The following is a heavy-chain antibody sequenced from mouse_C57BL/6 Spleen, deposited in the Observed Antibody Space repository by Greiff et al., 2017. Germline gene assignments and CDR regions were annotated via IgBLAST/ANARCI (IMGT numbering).Heavy chain of an antibody. Sequence: EVKLVESGAGLVKPGGSLKLSCAASGFTFSSYAMSWVRQTTEKRLEWVAYISSGGDYIYYADTVKGRFTISRDNARNTLYLQMSSLKSEDTAMYYCTRENWCYYAMDYWGQGTSVTVSS. D-gene: IGHD4-1*01. CDR3: TRENWCYYAMDY. V-gene: IGHV5-9-1*02. CDR2: ISSGGDYI. CDR1: GFTFSSYA. J-gene: IGHJ4*01.